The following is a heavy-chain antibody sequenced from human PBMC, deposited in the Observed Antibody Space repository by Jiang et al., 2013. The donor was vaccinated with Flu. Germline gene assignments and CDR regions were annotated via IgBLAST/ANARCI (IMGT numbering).Heavy chain of an antibody. CDR2: INWDGGSI. V-gene: IGHV3-9*01. J-gene: IGHJ6*02. Sequence: QLVESGGGLVQPGRSLRLSCAASGFTFDDHAMHWVRQAPGKGLEWVSGINWDGGSIYYADSVKGRFTISRDNAKNSLYLQMNSLRAEDTALYYCAKGLGPYYYYYYGMDVWGQGTTVTVSS. CDR3: AKGLGPYYYYYYGMDV. D-gene: IGHD3/OR15-3a*01. CDR1: GFTFDDHA.